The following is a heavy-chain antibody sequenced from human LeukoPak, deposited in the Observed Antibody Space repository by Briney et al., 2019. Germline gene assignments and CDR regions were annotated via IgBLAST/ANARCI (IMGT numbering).Heavy chain of an antibody. D-gene: IGHD2-21*02. Sequence: GGSLRLSCAASGFTFSSYAMSWVRQAPGKGLEWVSAISGSGGSTYYADSVKGRFTISRDNSKNTLYLQMNSLRDEDTAVYYCAKAGGCDSPGAWFDPWGQGTLVTVSS. V-gene: IGHV3-23*01. CDR3: AKAGGCDSPGAWFDP. J-gene: IGHJ5*02. CDR1: GFTFSSYA. CDR2: ISGSGGST.